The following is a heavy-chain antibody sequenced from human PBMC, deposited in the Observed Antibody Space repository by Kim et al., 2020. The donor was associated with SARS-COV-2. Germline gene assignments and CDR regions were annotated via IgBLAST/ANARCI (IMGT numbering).Heavy chain of an antibody. CDR3: ARDRGSTSGNYYYGMDV. D-gene: IGHD2-2*01. CDR2: IYYSGST. Sequence: SETLSLTCTVSGGSISSGGYYWSWIRQHPGKGLEWIGYIYYSGSTYYNPSLKSRVTISVDTSKNQFSLKLSSVTAADTAVYYCARDRGSTSGNYYYGMDVWGQGTTVTVSS. CDR1: GGSISSGGYY. V-gene: IGHV4-31*03. J-gene: IGHJ6*02.